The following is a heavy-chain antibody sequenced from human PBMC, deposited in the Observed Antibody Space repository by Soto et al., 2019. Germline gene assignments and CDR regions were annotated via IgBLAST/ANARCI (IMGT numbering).Heavy chain of an antibody. J-gene: IGHJ4*02. CDR2: ISAHNGNT. V-gene: IGHV1-18*01. Sequence: QVHLVQSGAEVKKPGASVKVSCKASGYTFTSYGITWVRQAPGQGLEWMGWISAHNGNTDYAQKLQGRVIVTRDTSTSTAYMELRSLISDDTAVYYSARGRYGDYWGRVPWSPSPQ. CDR1: GYTFTSYG. CDR3: ARGRYGDY. D-gene: IGHD1-1*01.